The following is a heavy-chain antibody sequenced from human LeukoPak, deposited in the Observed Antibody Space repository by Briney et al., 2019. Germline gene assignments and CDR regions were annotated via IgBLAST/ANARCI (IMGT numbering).Heavy chain of an antibody. CDR1: GFRFSDYD. D-gene: IGHD3-22*01. CDR3: ARDGAYDDASGYRADF. V-gene: IGHV3-11*01. Sequence: PGGSLRLSCTASGFRFSDYDMNWFRQTPGKGLEWLSYISHSGTTVQYADSVRGRFTVSRDNHKNSLYFQMNSLRVEDTALYYCARDGAYDDASGYRADFWGQGTLVTISS. CDR2: ISHSGTTV. J-gene: IGHJ4*02.